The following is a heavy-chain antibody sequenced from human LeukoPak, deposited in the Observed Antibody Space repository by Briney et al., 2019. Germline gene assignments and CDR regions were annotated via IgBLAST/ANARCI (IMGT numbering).Heavy chain of an antibody. V-gene: IGHV3-74*01. D-gene: IGHD3-9*01. Sequence: GGSLRLSCVASGFTFSTYWMHWVRHAPGKGLVWVSRISSDGSSTTYADSVKGRFTISRDNSKNTLYLQMNSLRAEDTAVYYCARGLRYFDWLLPPFDYWGQGTLVTVSS. CDR1: GFTFSTYW. CDR2: ISSDGSST. J-gene: IGHJ4*02. CDR3: ARGLRYFDWLLPPFDY.